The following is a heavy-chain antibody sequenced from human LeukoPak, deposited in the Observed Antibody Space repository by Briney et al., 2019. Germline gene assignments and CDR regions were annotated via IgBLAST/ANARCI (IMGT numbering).Heavy chain of an antibody. CDR1: GFTFSSYS. J-gene: IGHJ6*03. V-gene: IGHV3-21*01. CDR2: ISSSSSYI. D-gene: IGHD3-22*01. Sequence: PGGSLRLSCAASGFTFSSYSMNWVRQAPGEGLEWVSSISSSSSYIYYADSVKGRFTISRDNAKNSLYLQMNSLRAEDTAVYYCARDYYVSRLGEYYYYMDVWGKGTTVTISS. CDR3: ARDYYVSRLGEYYYYMDV.